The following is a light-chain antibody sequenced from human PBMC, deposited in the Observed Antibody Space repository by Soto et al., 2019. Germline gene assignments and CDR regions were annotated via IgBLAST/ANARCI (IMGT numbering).Light chain of an antibody. V-gene: IGLV2-8*01. J-gene: IGLJ1*01. Sequence: QSVLTQPPSASGSPGQSVTISCTGTSSDVGNYNFVSWFQQHPGKAPKLMIYEVNKRPSGVPARFSGSKSGNTASLTVPGLQAEDEADYYCCSYAGGFYVFGSGTKVTVL. CDR3: CSYAGGFYV. CDR2: EVN. CDR1: SSDVGNYNF.